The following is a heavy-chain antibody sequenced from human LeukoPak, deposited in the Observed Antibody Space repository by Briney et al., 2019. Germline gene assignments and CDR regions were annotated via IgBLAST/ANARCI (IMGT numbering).Heavy chain of an antibody. CDR2: VNPNGGHT. CDR1: GYTFTSYG. V-gene: IGHV1-8*02. D-gene: IGHD2-15*01. CDR3: ARGAPGSYCSGGSCPYFDY. J-gene: IGHJ4*02. Sequence: GASVKVSCKASGYTFTSYGINWVRQATGQGLEWMGWVNPNGGHTGYAQKFQGRVTMTRNTSISTAYMDLSSLRSEDTAVYYCARGAPGSYCSGGSCPYFDYWGQGTLVSVSS.